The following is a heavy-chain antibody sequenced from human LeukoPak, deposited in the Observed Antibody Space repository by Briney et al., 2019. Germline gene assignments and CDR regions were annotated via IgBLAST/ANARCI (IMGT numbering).Heavy chain of an antibody. CDR3: ARDRGSSSWFADY. J-gene: IGHJ4*02. CDR1: GFTFSSYG. CDR2: ISFDGSNK. Sequence: GRSLRLSCAASGFTFSSYGMPWVRQAPGKGLQWVAIISFDGSNKYYADSVKGRFTISRDTSKNTLYLQMNSLRPEDTAVYFCARDRGSSSWFADYWGQGTLVTVSS. V-gene: IGHV3-30*03. D-gene: IGHD6-13*01.